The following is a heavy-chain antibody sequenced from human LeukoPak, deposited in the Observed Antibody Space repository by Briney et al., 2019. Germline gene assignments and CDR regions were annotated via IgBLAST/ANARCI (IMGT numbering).Heavy chain of an antibody. CDR3: ARAGAEYYDFWSGYFDP. CDR1: GYTFTGYY. J-gene: IGHJ5*02. D-gene: IGHD3-3*01. CDR2: INPNSGGT. V-gene: IGHV1-2*02. Sequence: ASVKVSCKASGYTFTGYYMHWVRQARGQGLEWMGWINPNSGGTNYAQKFQGRVTMTRDTSTSTAYMELSRLRSDDTAVYYCARAGAEYYDFWSGYFDPWGQGTLVTVSS.